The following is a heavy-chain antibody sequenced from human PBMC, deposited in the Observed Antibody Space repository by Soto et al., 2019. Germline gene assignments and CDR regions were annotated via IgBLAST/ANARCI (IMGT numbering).Heavy chain of an antibody. CDR3: ARQLHFGELSLGF. D-gene: IGHD3-10*01. CDR1: GFTFSAFN. CDR2: ISSTGTYL. Sequence: GGSLRLSCAASGFTFSAFNIYWVRQAPGKGLEWVSFISSTGTYLNYAASLKGRFTISRDNANSSVFLQMDNLSAEDTAVYYCARQLHFGELSLGFWGQGTLVTVSS. V-gene: IGHV3-21*01. J-gene: IGHJ4*02.